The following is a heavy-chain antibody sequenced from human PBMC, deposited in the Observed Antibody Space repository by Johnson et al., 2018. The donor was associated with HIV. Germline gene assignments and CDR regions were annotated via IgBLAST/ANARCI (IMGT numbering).Heavy chain of an antibody. J-gene: IGHJ3*01. CDR2: IFTVGDV. D-gene: IGHD5-18*01. CDR3: ARDGRDLVTRGSFDV. V-gene: IGHV3-NL1*01. CDR1: GVIFSSYG. Sequence: AAGGVIFSSYGMHWVRQAPGKGLEWVSVIFTVGDVYYADSVKGRFTISRDNSKNFLYLQMNSLRPEDTAVYYCARDGRDLVTRGSFDVWGQGTVVTVSS.